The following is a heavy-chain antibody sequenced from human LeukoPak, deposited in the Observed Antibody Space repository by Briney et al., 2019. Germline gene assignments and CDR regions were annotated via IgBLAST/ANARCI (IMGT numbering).Heavy chain of an antibody. CDR1: GGSFSGYY. D-gene: IGHD3-3*01. Sequence: SETLSLTCAVYGGSFSGYYWSWIRQPPGKGLEWIGEINHSGSTNYNPSLKSRVTISVDTSKNQFSLKLSSVTAADTAVYYCARDFRYDFWSGYEGVFDYWGQGTLVTVSS. CDR3: ARDFRYDFWSGYEGVFDY. J-gene: IGHJ4*02. CDR2: INHSGST. V-gene: IGHV4-34*01.